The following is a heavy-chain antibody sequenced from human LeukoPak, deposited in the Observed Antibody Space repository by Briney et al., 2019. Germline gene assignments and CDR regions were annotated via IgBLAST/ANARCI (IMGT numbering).Heavy chain of an antibody. D-gene: IGHD3-10*01. V-gene: IGHV4-59*08. CDR2: IYYSGST. J-gene: IGHJ4*02. CDR3: AXVPGRAPDY. CDR1: GGSINNYY. Sequence: SETLSLTCSVSGGSINNYYLSWIRQPPGKGLEWIGYIYYSGSTNYNPSLKSRVTISVDTSKNQFSLKLTSVTAADTAVYYCAXVPGRAPDYWGQGTLVTVS.